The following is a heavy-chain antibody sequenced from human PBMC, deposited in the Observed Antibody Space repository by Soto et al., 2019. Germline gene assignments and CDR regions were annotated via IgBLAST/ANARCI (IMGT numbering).Heavy chain of an antibody. J-gene: IGHJ4*02. Sequence: SETLSLTCTVSGGSISPFYWSWVRQPPGKGLEWIGYLYYSDNTNYNPSLKSRVTIPVDASKNQVSLRLTSVTAADTAVYYCARVGGVAARTFDYWGQGTVVTVSS. CDR2: LYYSDNT. CDR3: ARVGGVAARTFDY. V-gene: IGHV4-59*01. CDR1: GGSISPFY. D-gene: IGHD3-16*01.